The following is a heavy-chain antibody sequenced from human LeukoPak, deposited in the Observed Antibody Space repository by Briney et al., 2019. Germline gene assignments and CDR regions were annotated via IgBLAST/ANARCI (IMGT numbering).Heavy chain of an antibody. CDR2: ISAYNGNT. CDR3: ARASYCSGGSCYSDY. D-gene: IGHD2-15*01. Sequence: ASVKVSCKASGYTFTSYSISWVRQAPGQGLEWMGWISAYNGNTIYAQKVKGRVTMTTDTSTSAAYMELRSLKSDDTAVYYCARASYCSGGSCYSDYWGQGTLVTVSS. V-gene: IGHV1-18*01. CDR1: GYTFTSYS. J-gene: IGHJ4*02.